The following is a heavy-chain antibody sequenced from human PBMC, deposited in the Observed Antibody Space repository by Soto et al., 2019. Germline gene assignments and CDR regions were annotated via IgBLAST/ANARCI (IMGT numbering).Heavy chain of an antibody. J-gene: IGHJ4*02. CDR3: ANPIPKTGTTFGF. V-gene: IGHV3-23*01. Sequence: LRLACVSSGDTFYIFAMAWVLQAPGEGLEWVSAISGSGDDTFYADSMKGRFTISRDNSKDTLYLQINSLRAEDTSVYYCANPIPKTGTTFGFWGQGTLVTVSS. CDR2: ISGSGDDT. CDR1: GDTFYIFA. D-gene: IGHD1-1*01.